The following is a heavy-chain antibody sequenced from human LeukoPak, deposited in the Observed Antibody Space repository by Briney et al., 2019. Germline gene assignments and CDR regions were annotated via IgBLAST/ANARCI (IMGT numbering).Heavy chain of an antibody. CDR3: ARDVAASVVADYFDY. Sequence: ASVKVSCKASGYTVTGYYMHWVRQAPGQGLEWMGWINPNSGGTNYAQNFQGRVTMTRDTSISTAYMELSRLRSDDTAVYYCARDVAASVVADYFDYWGQGTLVTVSS. CDR2: INPNSGGT. CDR1: GYTVTGYY. J-gene: IGHJ4*02. V-gene: IGHV1-2*02. D-gene: IGHD3-22*01.